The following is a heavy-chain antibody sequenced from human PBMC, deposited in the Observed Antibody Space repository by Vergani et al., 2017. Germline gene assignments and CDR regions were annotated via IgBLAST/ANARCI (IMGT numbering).Heavy chain of an antibody. CDR2: IYYSGST. CDR1: GGSISSGGYY. D-gene: IGHD3-9*01. J-gene: IGHJ5*02. V-gene: IGHV4-31*03. Sequence: QVQLQESGPRLVKPSQTLSLTCTVSGGSISSGGYYWSWIRQHPGKGLEWIGYIYYSGSTYYNPSLKSRVTISVDTSKNQFSLKLSSVTAADTAVYYCAREYILTGLGWFDPGGQGTLVTVSS. CDR3: AREYILTGLGWFDP.